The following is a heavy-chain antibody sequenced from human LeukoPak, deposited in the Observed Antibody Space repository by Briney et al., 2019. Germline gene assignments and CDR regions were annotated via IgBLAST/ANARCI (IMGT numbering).Heavy chain of an antibody. CDR2: IYYSGST. V-gene: IGHV4-59*01. J-gene: IGHJ6*03. D-gene: IGHD3-3*01. CDR1: GGPISNYY. CDR3: ATSSGYDFWSGSYYYYYMDA. Sequence: SETLSLTCTVSGGPISNYYWSWIRQPPGKEVEWVGYIYYSGSTNYNPSLKSRVTISVDTSKNQFSLKLSSVTAADTAVYYCATSSGYDFWSGSYYYYYMDAWGKGTTVTVSS.